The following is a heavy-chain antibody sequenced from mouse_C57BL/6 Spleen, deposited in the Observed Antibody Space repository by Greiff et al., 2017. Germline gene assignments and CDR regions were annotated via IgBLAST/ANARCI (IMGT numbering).Heavy chain of an antibody. D-gene: IGHD1-1*01. V-gene: IGHV1-7*01. Sequence: QVQLKESGAELAKPGASVKLSCKASGYTFTSYWMHWVKQRPGQGLEWIGYINPSSGYTKYNQKFKDKATLTADKSSSTAYMQLSSLTYEDSAVYCCARSDTTVYYFDYWGQGTTLTVSS. CDR2: INPSSGYT. J-gene: IGHJ2*01. CDR3: ARSDTTVYYFDY. CDR1: GYTFTSYW.